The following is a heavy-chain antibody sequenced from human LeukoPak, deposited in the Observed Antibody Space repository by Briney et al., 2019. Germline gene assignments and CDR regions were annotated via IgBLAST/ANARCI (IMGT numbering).Heavy chain of an antibody. D-gene: IGHD5-18*01. CDR3: ARVTWQLWLPGYFDY. CDR1: GGSISSYY. J-gene: IGHJ4*02. CDR2: IYYSGST. V-gene: IGHV4-59*12. Sequence: SETLSLTCTVSGGSISSYYWSWIRQPPGKGLEWIGYIYYSGSTNYNPPLKSRVTISVDTSKNQFSLKLSSVTAADTAVYYCARVTWQLWLPGYFDYWGQGTLVTVSS.